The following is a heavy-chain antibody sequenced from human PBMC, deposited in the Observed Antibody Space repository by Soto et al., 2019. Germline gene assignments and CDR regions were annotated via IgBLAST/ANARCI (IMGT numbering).Heavy chain of an antibody. CDR3: TRDAPLWFGELSP. CDR1: GGSIRSPNFS. Sequence: QVQLQESGPGLVKPSQTLSLTCTVIGGSIRSPNFSWSWIRQHPGKGPEWIGNIYYNGTTTYSPPLESRLTISLDPSKNQFSLTLKSVTAADTAVYYCTRDAPLWFGELSPWGQGTLVTVSS. CDR2: IYYNGTT. V-gene: IGHV4-31*03. D-gene: IGHD3-10*01. J-gene: IGHJ4*02.